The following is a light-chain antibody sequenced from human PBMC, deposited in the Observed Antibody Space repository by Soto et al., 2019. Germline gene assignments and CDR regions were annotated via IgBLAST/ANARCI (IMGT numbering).Light chain of an antibody. CDR2: DAT. CDR3: QQYENLPT. Sequence: DIQMTHSPSSLSASVLYIVTITCRSSQDITNFLNWYQQKPGKAPKLLIYDATYLEKGAPSRFSGSGSGTDFTFTISRLQPEDIATYYCQQYENLPTFGQGTRLEIK. J-gene: IGKJ5*01. V-gene: IGKV1-33*01. CDR1: QDITNF.